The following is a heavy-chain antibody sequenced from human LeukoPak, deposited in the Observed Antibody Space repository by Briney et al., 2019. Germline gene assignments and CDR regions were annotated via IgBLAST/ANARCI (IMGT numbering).Heavy chain of an antibody. Sequence: GGSLRLSCAASGFTFSSYAMHWVRQAPGKGLEWVAVISHDGSNKDYADSVKGRFTISRDNSKNTLYLQMNSLRAEDTAVYYCARSAAGTYYWGQGTLVTVSS. CDR2: ISHDGSNK. CDR3: ARSAAGTYY. V-gene: IGHV3-30-3*01. J-gene: IGHJ4*02. CDR1: GFTFSSYA. D-gene: IGHD1-1*01.